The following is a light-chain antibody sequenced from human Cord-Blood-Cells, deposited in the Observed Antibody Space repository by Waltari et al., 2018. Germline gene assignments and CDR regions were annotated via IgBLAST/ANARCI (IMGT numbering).Light chain of an antibody. CDR2: DVS. V-gene: IGLV2-14*03. CDR3: SSYTSISTRV. J-gene: IGLJ3*02. CDR1: SSDVGGYNY. Sequence: QSALPQPATVPGSPGQSITISCTGTSSDVGGYNYVSCYQQHPGKAPKLMIYDVSNPPSGLANRFSVSKSGNTASLTISGLQAEDEADYYCSSYTSISTRVFGGGTKLTVL.